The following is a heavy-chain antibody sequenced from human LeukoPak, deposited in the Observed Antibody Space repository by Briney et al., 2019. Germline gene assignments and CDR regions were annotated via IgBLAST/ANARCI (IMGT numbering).Heavy chain of an antibody. Sequence: PGGSLRLSCAASGFTFSRYGMHWVRQAPGKGVEWVAFIRYDGSNKYYADSVKGRFTISRDNSKNTLYLQMNSLRAEDTAVYYCAKEILWFGESAFDYWGQGTLVTVSS. D-gene: IGHD3-10*01. J-gene: IGHJ4*02. V-gene: IGHV3-30*02. CDR3: AKEILWFGESAFDY. CDR2: IRYDGSNK. CDR1: GFTFSRYG.